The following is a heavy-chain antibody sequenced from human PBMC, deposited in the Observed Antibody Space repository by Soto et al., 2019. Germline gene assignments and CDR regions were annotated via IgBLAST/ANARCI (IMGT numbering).Heavy chain of an antibody. D-gene: IGHD3-16*01. Sequence: LRLSCAASGFTFSSYSMNWVRQAPGKGLEWVSYISSSSSTIYYADSVKGRFTISRDNAKNSLYLQMNRLRDEDTAVYYCAREFVSGLTAIDFDYWGQGARVTVSS. CDR3: AREFVSGLTAIDFDY. J-gene: IGHJ4*02. CDR1: GFTFSSYS. CDR2: ISSSSSTI. V-gene: IGHV3-48*02.